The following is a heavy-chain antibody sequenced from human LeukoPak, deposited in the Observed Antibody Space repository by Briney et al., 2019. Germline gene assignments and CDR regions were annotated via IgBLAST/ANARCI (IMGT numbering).Heavy chain of an antibody. V-gene: IGHV3-23*01. CDR3: AKAQPYYYFDY. D-gene: IGHD3-10*01. J-gene: IGHJ4*02. Sequence: HPGGSLRLSCASSGFTFSNFALNWVRQAPGKGLEWVAAISRSGGSTYYADSVQGRFTISRANSNNTLYLQMNSLGADDTAVYYSAKAQPYYYFDYWGQGTLVTVSS. CDR2: ISRSGGST. CDR1: GFTFSNFA.